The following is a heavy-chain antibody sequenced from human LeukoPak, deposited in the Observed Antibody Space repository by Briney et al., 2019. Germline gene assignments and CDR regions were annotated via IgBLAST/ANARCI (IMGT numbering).Heavy chain of an antibody. Sequence: SETLSLTCTVSGGSISSYYWSWIRQPPGKGLEWIGYIYYSGSTNYNPSLKSRVTISVDTSKNQFSLKLSSVTAADTAVYYCARDGYGGPEGYRGQGTLVTVSS. CDR1: GGSISSYY. J-gene: IGHJ4*02. CDR3: ARDGYGGPEGY. CDR2: IYYSGST. V-gene: IGHV4-59*01. D-gene: IGHD4-23*01.